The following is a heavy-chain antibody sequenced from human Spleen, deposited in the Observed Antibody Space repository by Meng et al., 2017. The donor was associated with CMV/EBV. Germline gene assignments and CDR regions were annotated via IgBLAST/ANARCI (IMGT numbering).Heavy chain of an antibody. Sequence: SETLLTCTVSGDSITTYYWSWIRQPPGKGLQWIGYIYYNGGTNYNPSLKSRVTISVDTSKNHFSLKLSSVTAADTAVYYCARGPRGYSYEKDWFDPWGQGTLVTVSS. J-gene: IGHJ5*02. V-gene: IGHV4-59*01. D-gene: IGHD5-18*01. CDR3: ARGPRGYSYEKDWFDP. CDR2: IYYNGGT. CDR1: GDSITTYY.